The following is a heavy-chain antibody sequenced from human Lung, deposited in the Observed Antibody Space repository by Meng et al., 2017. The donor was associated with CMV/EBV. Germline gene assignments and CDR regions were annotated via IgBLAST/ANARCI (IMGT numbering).Heavy chain of an antibody. CDR1: CVSTSSNIR. CDR2: IDDSGST. Sequence: QGQLQEAAPGLVKPSGTLSFTSGVSCVSTSSNIRWTWVRQPPGKGLEWIGDIDDSGSTNYNPSLNSRISISLDKSKNHFSLKVNSVTAADTAVYYCARGKQDAWELLAYWGQGALVTVSS. D-gene: IGHD1-26*01. J-gene: IGHJ4*02. V-gene: IGHV4-4*02. CDR3: ARGKQDAWELLAY.